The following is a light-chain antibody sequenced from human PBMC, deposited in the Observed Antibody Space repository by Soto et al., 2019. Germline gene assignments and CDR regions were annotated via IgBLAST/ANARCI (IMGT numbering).Light chain of an antibody. CDR3: QQSYVTPWT. CDR1: QSVSSD. V-gene: IGKV3-15*01. Sequence: EIVMTQSPATLSVSPGERATLSCRASQSVSSDLAWYHQKPGQAPRLLIYGASTRATGIPARFSGSGSGTEFTLTINSLQSEDFATYYCQQSYVTPWTFGQGTKVDI. CDR2: GAS. J-gene: IGKJ1*01.